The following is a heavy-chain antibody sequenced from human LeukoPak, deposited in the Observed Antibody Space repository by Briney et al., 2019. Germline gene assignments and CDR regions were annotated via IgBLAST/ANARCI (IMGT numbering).Heavy chain of an antibody. Sequence: KPSETLSLTCAVYGGSFSGYYWSWIRQPPGKGLEWIGEIYHSGSTNYNSSLKSRVTISVDKLKDQFSLKLSSVTAADTAVYYCARVGMGSYNFDYWGQGTLVTVSS. D-gene: IGHD3-10*01. CDR1: GGSFSGYY. CDR3: ARVGMGSYNFDY. J-gene: IGHJ4*02. V-gene: IGHV4-34*01. CDR2: IYHSGST.